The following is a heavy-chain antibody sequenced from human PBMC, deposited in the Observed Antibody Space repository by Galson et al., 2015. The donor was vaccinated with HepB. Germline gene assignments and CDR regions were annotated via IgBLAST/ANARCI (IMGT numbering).Heavy chain of an antibody. Sequence: SVKVSCKASGGTFSSYAISWVRQAPGQGFEWMGRIIPILGIANYAQKFQGRVTITADKSTSTAYMELSSLRSEDTAVYYCASQGVGYCSSTSCPLVWIFDYWGQGTPVTVSS. D-gene: IGHD2-2*01. CDR2: IIPILGIA. CDR1: GGTFSSYA. J-gene: IGHJ4*02. V-gene: IGHV1-69*04. CDR3: ASQGVGYCSSTSCPLVWIFDY.